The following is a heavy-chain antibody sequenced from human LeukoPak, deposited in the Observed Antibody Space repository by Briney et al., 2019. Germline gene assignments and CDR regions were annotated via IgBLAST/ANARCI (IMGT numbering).Heavy chain of an antibody. CDR3: AKDRRHIVVVTAMNY. Sequence: GGSLRLSCAASGFTFSSYAMSWVRQAPGKGLEWVSAISGSGGSTYYADSVKGRFTISRDNSKNTLYLQMNSLRAKDTAVYYCAKDRRHIVVVTAMNYWGQGTLVTVSS. J-gene: IGHJ4*02. CDR1: GFTFSSYA. D-gene: IGHD2-21*02. V-gene: IGHV3-23*01. CDR2: ISGSGGST.